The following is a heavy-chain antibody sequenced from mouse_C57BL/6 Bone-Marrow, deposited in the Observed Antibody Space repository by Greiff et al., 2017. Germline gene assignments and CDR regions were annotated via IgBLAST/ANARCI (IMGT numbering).Heavy chain of an antibody. J-gene: IGHJ1*03. CDR2: IYPRDGST. V-gene: IGHV1-78*01. CDR1: GYTFTDHT. D-gene: IGHD1-1*01. CDR3: ASGYYCSGCGGYFDV. Sequence: VQLQQSDAELVKPGASVKISCKASGYTFTDHTIHWMKQRPEQGLEWIGYIYPRDGSTKYNEKFKGKATLTADKSSSTAYMQLNSLTSEDSAVYFGASGYYCSGCGGYFDVWGTGTTVTVSS.